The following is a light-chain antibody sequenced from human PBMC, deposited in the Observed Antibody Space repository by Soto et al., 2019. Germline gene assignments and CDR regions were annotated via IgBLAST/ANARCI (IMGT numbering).Light chain of an antibody. J-gene: IGLJ2*01. CDR2: EDD. CDR3: QSYDSDTVI. CDR1: SGSIASNY. Sequence: NFMLTQPHSVSESPGKTVTISCTRSSGSIASNYVQWYQQRPGSSPSIVIYEDDQRPSGVPDRFSGSIDSSSSSASLTISGLTTEDEADYYCQSYDSDTVIFGGGTNSPS. V-gene: IGLV6-57*01.